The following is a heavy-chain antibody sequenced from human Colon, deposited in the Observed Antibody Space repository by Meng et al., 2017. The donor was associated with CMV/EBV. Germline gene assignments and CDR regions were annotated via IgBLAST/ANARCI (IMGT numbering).Heavy chain of an antibody. V-gene: IGHV5-51*01. Sequence: GGSLRLSCKGSGYNFGNYWIGWVRQMPGKGLEWMGMIYPGDSDSRYNPSFEGQVTFSADVSISTAYLQWNTLKASDSAMYYCVRQRYQSSNGAKDYWGQGTQVTVSS. CDR2: IYPGDSDS. J-gene: IGHJ4*02. CDR3: VRQRYQSSNGAKDY. CDR1: GYNFGNYW. D-gene: IGHD2-15*01.